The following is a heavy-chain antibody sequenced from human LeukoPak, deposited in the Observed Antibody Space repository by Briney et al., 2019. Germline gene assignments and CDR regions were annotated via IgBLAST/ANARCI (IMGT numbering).Heavy chain of an antibody. J-gene: IGHJ4*02. CDR1: GASISYYY. D-gene: IGHD3-10*01. CDR3: ARGDYGSGTFPFDY. CDR2: IFNTGST. Sequence: PSETLSLTCTISGASISYYYWNWIRQPPGKGLEWIGYIFNTGSTNYDPSLESRVSMSVDRSKNQFSLKLSAVTAADTAVYFCARGDYGSGTFPFDYWGQGILVTVSS. V-gene: IGHV4-59*01.